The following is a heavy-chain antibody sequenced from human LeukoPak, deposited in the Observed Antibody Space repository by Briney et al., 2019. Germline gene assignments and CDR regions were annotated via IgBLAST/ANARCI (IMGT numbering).Heavy chain of an antibody. CDR1: GFTFSSYA. V-gene: IGHV3-30-3*01. CDR3: ARGPTYYYDSSGYYAGDGEYYFDY. CDR2: ISYDGSNK. J-gene: IGHJ4*02. D-gene: IGHD3-22*01. Sequence: GGSLRLSCAASGFTFSSYAMHWVRQAPGKGLEWVAVISYDGSNKYYADSVKGRFTISRDNSKNTLYLQMNSLRAEDTAVYYCARGPTYYYDSSGYYAGDGEYYFDYWGQGTLVTVSS.